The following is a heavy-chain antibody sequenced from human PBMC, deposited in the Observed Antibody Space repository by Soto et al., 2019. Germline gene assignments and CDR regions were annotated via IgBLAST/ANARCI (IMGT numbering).Heavy chain of an antibody. CDR1: GGSFSGYY. J-gene: IGHJ5*02. CDR2: INHSGST. D-gene: IGHD6-13*01. Sequence: SETLSLTCAVYGGSFSGYYWSWIRQPPGKGLEWIGEINHSGSTNYNPSLKSRVTISVDTSKNQFSLKLSSVTAADTAVYYCARGGLGPHSSSWYWVRYNWFDPWGQGTLVTVSS. CDR3: ARGGLGPHSSSWYWVRYNWFDP. V-gene: IGHV4-34*01.